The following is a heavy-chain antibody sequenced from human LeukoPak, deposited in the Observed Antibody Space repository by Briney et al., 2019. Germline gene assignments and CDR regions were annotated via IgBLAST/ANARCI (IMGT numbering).Heavy chain of an antibody. J-gene: IGHJ4*02. CDR1: GFTVSSNY. CDR2: IYSGGST. V-gene: IGHV3-53*05. D-gene: IGHD6-13*01. CDR3: VTQQSGNLY. Sequence: PGGSLRLSCAASGFTVSSNYMSWVRQAPGKGLEWVSVIYSGGSTYYADSVKGRFTISRDNSKNTLYLQMSSLRNEDTAVYYRVTQQSGNLYWGQGTLVTVSS.